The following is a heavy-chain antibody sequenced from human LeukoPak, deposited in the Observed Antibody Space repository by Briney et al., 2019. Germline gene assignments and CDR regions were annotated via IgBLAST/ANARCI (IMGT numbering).Heavy chain of an antibody. CDR3: AREQDNWNFLTG. Sequence: RASVKVSCKASGGTFSSYAISWVRQAPGQGLEWMGGIIPIFGTANYAQKFQGRVTITADESTSTAYMELSGLRSEDTAVYYCAREQDNWNFLTGWGQGTLVTVSS. V-gene: IGHV1-69*13. CDR2: IIPIFGTA. J-gene: IGHJ4*02. CDR1: GGTFSSYA. D-gene: IGHD1-7*01.